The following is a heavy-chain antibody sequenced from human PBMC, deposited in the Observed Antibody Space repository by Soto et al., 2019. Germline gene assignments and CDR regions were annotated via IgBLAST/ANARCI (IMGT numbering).Heavy chain of an antibody. CDR3: ARTSAVGWFDP. CDR2: VYYTAST. CDR1: GGSIGSYY. V-gene: IGHV4-59*12. J-gene: IGHJ5*02. Sequence: PSETLSLTCTISGGSIGSYYWSWIRQPPGKGLEWIGYVYYTASTTSYNPSLESRVTISVDTSKNHFSLKLSSVTAADTAVYYCARTSAVGWFDPWGQGTLVTVSS. D-gene: IGHD6-13*01.